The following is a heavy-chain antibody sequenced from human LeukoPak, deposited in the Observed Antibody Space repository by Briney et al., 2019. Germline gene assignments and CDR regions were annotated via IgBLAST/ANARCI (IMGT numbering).Heavy chain of an antibody. Sequence: SETLSLTCAVYGGSFSGYYWSWIRQPPGKGLGWIGEINHSGSTNYNPSLKSRVTISVDTSKNQFSLKLSSVTAADTAVYYCAREVLAPIVVVPAAIRYYFDYWGQGTLVTVSS. V-gene: IGHV4-34*01. D-gene: IGHD2-2*01. J-gene: IGHJ4*02. CDR1: GGSFSGYY. CDR2: INHSGST. CDR3: AREVLAPIVVVPAAIRYYFDY.